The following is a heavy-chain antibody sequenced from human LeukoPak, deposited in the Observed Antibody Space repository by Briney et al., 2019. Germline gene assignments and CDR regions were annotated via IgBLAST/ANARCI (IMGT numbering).Heavy chain of an antibody. CDR2: ISGSGGST. J-gene: IGHJ4*02. V-gene: IGHV3-23*01. CDR1: GFTFSSYA. Sequence: GGSLRLSCAASGFTFSSYAMSWVRQAAGKGLEWVSAISGSGGSTYYADSVKGRFTISRDNSKNTLYLQMNSLRAEDTAVYYCAKDPITIFGVAHDYWGQGTLVTVSS. CDR3: AKDPITIFGVAHDY. D-gene: IGHD3-3*01.